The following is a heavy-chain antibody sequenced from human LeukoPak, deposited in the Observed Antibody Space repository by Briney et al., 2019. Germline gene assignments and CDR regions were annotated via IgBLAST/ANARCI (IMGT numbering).Heavy chain of an antibody. V-gene: IGHV2-5*02. CDR3: AHGTRDIVVVVAAAFDY. CDR2: LYWDDAK. D-gene: IGHD2-15*01. CDR1: GLSLSTSGVG. J-gene: IGHJ4*02. Sequence: SGPTLLNPTPTLTLTCNFFGLSLSTSGVGVGWVRQPPGKALEWLALLYWDDAKSYSPSLKSRLTITKDTSKNQVVLTMTNMDPVDTATYYCAHGTRDIVVVVAAAFDYWGQGTLVTVSS.